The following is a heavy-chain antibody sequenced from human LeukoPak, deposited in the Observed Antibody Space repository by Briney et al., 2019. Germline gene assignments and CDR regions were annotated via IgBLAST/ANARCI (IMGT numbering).Heavy chain of an antibody. CDR2: ISYDGSNK. J-gene: IGHJ4*02. D-gene: IGHD3-22*01. V-gene: IGHV3-30-3*01. Sequence: GGSLRLSCAASGFTFSSNAMHWVRQAPGKGLEWVAVISYDGSNKYYADSVKGRFTISRDNSKNTLYLQMNSLRAEDTAVYYCTTRRLDSNGHDDWGQGTLVTVST. CDR1: GFTFSSNA. CDR3: TTRRLDSNGHDD.